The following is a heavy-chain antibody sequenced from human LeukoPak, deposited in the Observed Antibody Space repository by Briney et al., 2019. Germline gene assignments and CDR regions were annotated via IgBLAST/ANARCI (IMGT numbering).Heavy chain of an antibody. V-gene: IGHV1-18*01. D-gene: IGHD6-19*01. CDR1: GYTFTSYG. Sequence: ASVKVSFKASGYTFTSYGISWVRQAPGRGREWMGWISAYNGNTNYAQKLQGRVTMTTDTSTSTAYMELRRLRSDDTAVYYSAIDPHHGSGIFDYWGQGTLVTVSS. J-gene: IGHJ4*02. CDR2: ISAYNGNT. CDR3: AIDPHHGSGIFDY.